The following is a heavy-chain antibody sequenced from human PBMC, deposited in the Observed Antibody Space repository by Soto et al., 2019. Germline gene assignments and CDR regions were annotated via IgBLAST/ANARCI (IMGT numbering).Heavy chain of an antibody. CDR3: ARDNGIAGSFDP. D-gene: IGHD6-13*01. V-gene: IGHV3-48*02. CDR2: ITSSSTTI. Sequence: GGSLRLSCAASGFTFRTYSMNWVRQAPGKGLEWISYITSSSTTIFYADSVKGRFTISRDNAKNSLYLQMNSLRDEDTSVYYCARDNGIAGSFDPWGQGTLVTVSS. CDR1: GFTFRTYS. J-gene: IGHJ5*02.